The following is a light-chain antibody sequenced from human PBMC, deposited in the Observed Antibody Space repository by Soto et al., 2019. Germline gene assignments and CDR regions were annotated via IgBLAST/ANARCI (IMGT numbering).Light chain of an antibody. CDR1: QTVTRSY. Sequence: EIVLTQSPGTLSLAPGEGASLSCRASQTVTRSYLAWYQRKPCQAPRLLIYGASSRATGIPARFSGSGSGTDFTLTISSLEPEDFAVYYCQQRGNWPSITFGQGTRLEIK. J-gene: IGKJ5*01. V-gene: IGKV3D-20*02. CDR3: QQRGNWPSIT. CDR2: GAS.